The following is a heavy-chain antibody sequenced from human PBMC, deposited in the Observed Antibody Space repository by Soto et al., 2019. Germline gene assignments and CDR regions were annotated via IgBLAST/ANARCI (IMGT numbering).Heavy chain of an antibody. J-gene: IGHJ3*02. Sequence: QVQLVQSGAEVKKPGASVKVSCKASGYTFTSYYMHWVRQAPGQGLEWMGIINPSGGSTSYAQKFQGRVTMTRDTSTSTVYMELSSLRSEDTAVYYCARVRGSYPPTAPYDSSALRGAFDIWGQGTMVTVSS. CDR2: INPSGGST. CDR1: GYTFTSYY. V-gene: IGHV1-46*01. D-gene: IGHD3-22*01. CDR3: ARVRGSYPPTAPYDSSALRGAFDI.